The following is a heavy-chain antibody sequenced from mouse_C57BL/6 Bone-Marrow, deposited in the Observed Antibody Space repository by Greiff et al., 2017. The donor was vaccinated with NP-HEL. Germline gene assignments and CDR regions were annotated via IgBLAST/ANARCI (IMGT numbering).Heavy chain of an antibody. CDR3: TRSAGGNLAY. CDR2: IDPETGGT. J-gene: IGHJ3*01. CDR1: GYTFTDYE. V-gene: IGHV1-15*01. D-gene: IGHD2-1*01. Sequence: VKLQESGAELVRPGASVTLSCKASGYTFTDYEMHWVKQTPVHGLEWIGAIDPETGGTAYNQKFKGKAILTADKSSSTAYMELRSLTSEDSAVYYCTRSAGGNLAYWGQGTLVTVSA.